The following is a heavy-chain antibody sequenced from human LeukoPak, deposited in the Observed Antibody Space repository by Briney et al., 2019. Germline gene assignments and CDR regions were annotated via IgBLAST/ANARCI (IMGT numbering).Heavy chain of an antibody. J-gene: IGHJ6*03. CDR2: ISSRANTI. V-gene: IGHV3-11*04. Sequence: PGGSLRLSCETSGFTFSDYYMTWIRQAAGKGLEWLSYISSRANTIYYADSVKGRFTISRDNAKNSLYLQMNSLRAEDTAVYYCARSHHDFWSGKHYYYYMDIWGNGTTVTVSS. CDR1: GFTFSDYY. D-gene: IGHD3-3*01. CDR3: ARSHHDFWSGKHYYYYMDI.